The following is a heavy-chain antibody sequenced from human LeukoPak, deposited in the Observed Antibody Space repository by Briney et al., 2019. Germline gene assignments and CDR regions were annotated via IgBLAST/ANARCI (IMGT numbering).Heavy chain of an antibody. CDR3: VKVAKYYYGSETYYFFEH. CDR2: INQDGTEK. Sequence: GGSLRLSCAASGFTFTTYWMSWVRQLPGKGLEWVANINQDGTEKCYVDSVKGRFTISRDNAKNSLDLQMNSLRVEDTGIYYCVKVAKYYYGSETYYFFEHWGQGTPVTASS. V-gene: IGHV3-7*01. J-gene: IGHJ4*02. CDR1: GFTFTTYW. D-gene: IGHD3-10*01.